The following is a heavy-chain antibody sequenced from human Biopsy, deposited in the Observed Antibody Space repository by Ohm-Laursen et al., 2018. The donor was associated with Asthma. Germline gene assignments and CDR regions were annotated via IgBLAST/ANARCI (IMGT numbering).Heavy chain of an antibody. V-gene: IGHV1-69*13. J-gene: IGHJ4*02. CDR2: INSVFGTT. CDR1: GGTFNTYV. Sequence: SVNVSCKSLGGTFNTYVIGWVRQAPGQGLEWMGGINSVFGTTTYPQKFQDRVTIAADDSTSTVYMELSSLRSEDTAVYYCARKAGSCISRTCYSLDFWGQGTLVTVSS. D-gene: IGHD2-2*01. CDR3: ARKAGSCISRTCYSLDF.